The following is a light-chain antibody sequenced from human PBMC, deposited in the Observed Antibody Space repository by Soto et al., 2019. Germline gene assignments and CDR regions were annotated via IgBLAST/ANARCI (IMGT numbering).Light chain of an antibody. V-gene: IGKV3D-15*01. Sequence: TQSPGTLSLSPGESATLSCRARQTVSITYLTWYQQKPGQAPRLLIFGASYRATGIPARFSGSGSGTEFNLTISSLQSEDFAVYFCQQYDDWLRLTVGGGTKVDIK. J-gene: IGKJ4*01. CDR2: GAS. CDR3: QQYDDWLRLT. CDR1: QTVSITY.